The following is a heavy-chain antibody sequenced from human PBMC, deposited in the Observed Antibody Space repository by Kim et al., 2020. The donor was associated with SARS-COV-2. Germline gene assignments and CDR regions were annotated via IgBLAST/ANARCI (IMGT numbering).Heavy chain of an antibody. V-gene: IGHV3-30-3*01. CDR1: GFTFSSYA. CDR3: ARGHAAAGRRTKSEYYYYYGMDV. D-gene: IGHD6-13*01. Sequence: GGSLRLSCAASGFTFSSYAMHWVRQAPGKGLEWVAVISYDGSNKYYADSVKGRFTISRDNSKNTLYLQMNSLRAEDTAVYYCARGHAAAGRRTKSEYYYYYGMDVWGQGTTVTVSS. CDR2: ISYDGSNK. J-gene: IGHJ6*02.